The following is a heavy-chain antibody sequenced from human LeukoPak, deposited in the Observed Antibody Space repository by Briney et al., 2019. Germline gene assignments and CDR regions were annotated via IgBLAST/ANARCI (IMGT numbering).Heavy chain of an antibody. CDR1: GYTFTGYY. CDR3: ARAQVVWELLGHFDY. J-gene: IGHJ4*02. Sequence: ASVKVSCKASGYTFTGYYMHWVRQAPGQGLEWMGWINPNSGGTNYAQKFQGRVTMTRDTSTSTFYMQLSSLRSEDTAVYYCARAQVVWELLGHFDYWGQGTLVTVSS. CDR2: INPNSGGT. V-gene: IGHV1-2*02. D-gene: IGHD1-26*01.